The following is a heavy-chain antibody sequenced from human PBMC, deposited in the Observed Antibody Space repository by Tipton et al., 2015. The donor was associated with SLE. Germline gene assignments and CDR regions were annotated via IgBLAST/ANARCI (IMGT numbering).Heavy chain of an antibody. V-gene: IGHV4-38-2*02. CDR1: EYSIKRGFY. CDR2: MYHSGTT. Sequence: TLSLTCSASEYSIKRGFYWGWIRQSPGKGLEWIVNMYHSGTTYYNPSLKNRVTISLDMSKNEYSLRMKSVTAADTAVYYCVREGGMRSHYTDWGQGILVTVSS. D-gene: IGHD1-26*01. J-gene: IGHJ4*02. CDR3: VREGGMRSHYTD.